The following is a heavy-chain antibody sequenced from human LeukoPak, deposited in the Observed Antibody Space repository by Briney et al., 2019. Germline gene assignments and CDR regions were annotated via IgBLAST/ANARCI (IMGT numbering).Heavy chain of an antibody. CDR1: GFTFSSYS. CDR2: ISSSSSYI. J-gene: IGHJ4*02. V-gene: IGHV3-21*01. CDR3: ARPITIFRVVGDDY. Sequence: GGSLRLSCAASGFTFSSYSMNWVRQAPGKGLEWVSSISSSSSYIYYADSVKGRFTISRDNAKNSLYLQMNSLRAEDTAVYYCARPITIFRVVGDDYWGQGTLVTVSS. D-gene: IGHD3-3*01.